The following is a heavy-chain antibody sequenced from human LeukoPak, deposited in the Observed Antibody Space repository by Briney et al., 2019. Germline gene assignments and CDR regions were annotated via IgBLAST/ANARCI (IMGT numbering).Heavy chain of an antibody. Sequence: GGSLRLSCAASGFTFSSYRMNWVRQAPGKGLEWVSSISSRSSYIYYADSVKGRFTISRDNAQNSLYLQMNSLRAEDTAVFFCATDNARRAFDYWGQGTLVTVSS. CDR3: ATDNARRAFDY. V-gene: IGHV3-21*01. J-gene: IGHJ4*02. CDR2: ISSRSSYI. CDR1: GFTFSSYR.